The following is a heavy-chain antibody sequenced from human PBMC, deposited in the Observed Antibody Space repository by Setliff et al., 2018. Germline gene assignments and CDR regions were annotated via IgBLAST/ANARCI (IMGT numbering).Heavy chain of an antibody. CDR2: ISSNGGST. Sequence: PGGSLRLSCAASGFTFSNYAMHWVRQAPGKGLEYVSAISSNGGSTYYADSVKGRFTISRDNSKNTLYLQMGSLRGEDMAVYYCARDGGEYWGQGTLVTVSS. CDR1: GFTFSNYA. V-gene: IGHV3-64*02. J-gene: IGHJ4*02. CDR3: ARDGGEY. D-gene: IGHD3-16*01.